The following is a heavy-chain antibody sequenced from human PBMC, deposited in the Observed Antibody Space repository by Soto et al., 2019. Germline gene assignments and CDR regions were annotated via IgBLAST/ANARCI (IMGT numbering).Heavy chain of an antibody. Sequence: ETLSLTCAVSGGSISTSNWWSWVRQPPGKGLEWIGEVYRTGSTNYNPSLESRLAISVDKSKNQFSLKLTSVTAADTAVYYCARARATIAAAAIFDCWGQGTLVTVSS. D-gene: IGHD6-13*01. V-gene: IGHV4-4*02. CDR1: GGSISTSNW. CDR2: VYRTGST. J-gene: IGHJ4*02. CDR3: ARARATIAAAAIFDC.